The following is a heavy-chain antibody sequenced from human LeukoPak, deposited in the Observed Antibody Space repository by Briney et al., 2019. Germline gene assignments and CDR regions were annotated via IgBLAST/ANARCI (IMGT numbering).Heavy chain of an antibody. CDR1: GGTFSSYA. CDR3: ARAGDRVTRRKYDY. D-gene: IGHD4-17*01. V-gene: IGHV1-69*13. J-gene: IGHJ4*02. Sequence: GASVKVFCKAPGGTFSSYAINWVRQAPGQGLEWVGGITPIFGTPNYAQKFQGRVTITADEFTSTVYMDLSSLRSEDTAVYYCARAGDRVTRRKYDYWGQGTLVTVSS. CDR2: ITPIFGTP.